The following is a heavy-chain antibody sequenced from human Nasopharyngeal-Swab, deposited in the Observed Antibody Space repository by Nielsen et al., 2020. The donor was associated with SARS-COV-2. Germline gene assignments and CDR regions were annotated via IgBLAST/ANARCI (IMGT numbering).Heavy chain of an antibody. CDR3: ARVAGLIAAAGDY. Sequence: VRQAPGKGLEWVSSISSSSSYIYYADSVKGRFTIPRDNAKNSLYLQMNSLRAEDAAVYYCARVAGLIAAAGDYWGQGTLVTVSS. CDR2: ISSSSSYI. J-gene: IGHJ4*02. V-gene: IGHV3-21*01. D-gene: IGHD6-13*01.